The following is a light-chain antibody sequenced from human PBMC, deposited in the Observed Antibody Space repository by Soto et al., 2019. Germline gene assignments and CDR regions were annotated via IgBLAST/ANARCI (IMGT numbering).Light chain of an antibody. CDR3: QQFNSYPVT. CDR1: QDIRGA. Sequence: AIQVTQSPSSLSASVGDRVTITCLASQDIRGALAWYQQKPGKPPKLLIYDVSTLENGVPSRFSGDSSGTQFTLTISGLQPEDFGTYYCQQFNSYPVTFVHGTRLDIK. CDR2: DVS. J-gene: IGKJ5*01. V-gene: IGKV1-13*02.